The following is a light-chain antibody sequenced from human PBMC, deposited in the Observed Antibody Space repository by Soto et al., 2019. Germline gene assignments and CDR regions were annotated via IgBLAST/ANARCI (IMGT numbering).Light chain of an antibody. CDR1: QSVSATY. J-gene: IGKJ1*01. CDR2: GAS. CDR3: QQYGSSPRA. V-gene: IGKV3-20*01. Sequence: EVVLTQSPGTLSLSPGERATLSCRASQSVSATYIAWYQQKSGQAPGLLLYGASSRATGIPDRFSGSGSGTEFTLTIDRLEPEDFATYYCQQYGSSPRAFGQGTKVDIK.